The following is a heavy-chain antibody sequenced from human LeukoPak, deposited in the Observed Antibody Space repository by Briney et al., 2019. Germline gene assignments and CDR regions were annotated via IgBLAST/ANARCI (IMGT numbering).Heavy chain of an antibody. CDR2: INAGNGNT. J-gene: IGHJ1*01. D-gene: IGHD6-19*01. CDR1: GYIFTSDA. CDR3: ARRYSSGWYRREYFQH. V-gene: IGHV1-3*01. Sequence: GASVKVSSKASGYIFTSDAMHWVRQAPGQRLEWMGWINAGNGNTKYSQKFQGRVTITRDTSASTAYMELSSLRSEDTAVYYCARRYSSGWYRREYFQHWGQGTLVTVSS.